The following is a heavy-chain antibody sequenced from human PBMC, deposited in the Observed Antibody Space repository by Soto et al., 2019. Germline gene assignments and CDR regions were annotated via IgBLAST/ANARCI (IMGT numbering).Heavy chain of an antibody. CDR1: GGAFSGYY. CDR2: INHSGST. D-gene: IGHD6-19*01. V-gene: IGHV4-34*01. CDR3: ASWIAVAGTIVDY. Sequence: SETLSLTCAVYGGAFSGYYWSWIRQPPGKGLEWIGEINHSGSTNYNPSLKSRVTISVDTSKNQFSLKLSSVTAADTAVYYCASWIAVAGTIVDYWGQGPLVTVSS. J-gene: IGHJ4*02.